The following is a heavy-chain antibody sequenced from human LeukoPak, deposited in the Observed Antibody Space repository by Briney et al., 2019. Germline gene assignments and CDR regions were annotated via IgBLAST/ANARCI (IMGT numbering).Heavy chain of an antibody. J-gene: IGHJ4*02. V-gene: IGHV4-4*09. CDR2: IYNGVPT. CDR3: VQSTGWPGFDY. D-gene: IGHD6-19*01. Sequence: SETLSLICTTSGAPISRFFWSWVRQPPGKGLEWIGNIYNGVPTFFNPSLKRRVSISVDTSKGQFSLQLASVTAADTAVYYCVQSTGWPGFDYWGEGILVTVSS. CDR1: GAPISRFF.